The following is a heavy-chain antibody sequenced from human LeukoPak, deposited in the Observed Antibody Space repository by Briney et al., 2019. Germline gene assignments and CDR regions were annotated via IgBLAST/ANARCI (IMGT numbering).Heavy chain of an antibody. D-gene: IGHD2-21*02. V-gene: IGHV4-34*01. CDR1: GGSISSYY. CDR2: INHSGST. CDR3: ARGGFYCGGACYVDY. J-gene: IGHJ4*02. Sequence: SETLSLTCTVSGGSISSYYWSWIRQPPGKGLEWIGEINHSGSTNYNPSLKSRVTISVDTSTNQFSLRLSSVTAADTAVYYCARGGFYCGGACYVDYWGQGTLVTVSS.